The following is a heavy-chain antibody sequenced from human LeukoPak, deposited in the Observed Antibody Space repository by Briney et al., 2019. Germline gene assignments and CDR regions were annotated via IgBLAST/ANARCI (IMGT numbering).Heavy chain of an antibody. V-gene: IGHV3-48*03. D-gene: IGHD2-2*01. CDR1: GFTFSSYE. CDR2: ISSSGSSI. CDR3: ARDPRCSSMSCYRSSFYGMDV. Sequence: GGSLRLSCAASGFTFSSYEMNWVRQAPGKGLEWVSYISSSGSSIYYADSVKGRFTISRDNAKNSLYLQMNSLRAEDTAVYYCARDPRCSSMSCYRSSFYGMDVWGQGTTVTVSS. J-gene: IGHJ6*02.